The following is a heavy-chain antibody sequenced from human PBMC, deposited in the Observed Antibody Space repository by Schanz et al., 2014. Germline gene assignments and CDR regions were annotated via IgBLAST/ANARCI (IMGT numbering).Heavy chain of an antibody. CDR2: ISGSGDST. D-gene: IGHD6-13*01. Sequence: EVQLVESGGGLVQPGESLRLSCAVSGFSFSSYSMSWVRQAPGKGLEWISSISGSGDSTDYADSVRGRFTISRDYGRNSVYLEMNSLTAEDTAVYYCARGYSNIWSPMAYWGQGTLVAVSS. CDR1: GFSFSSYS. V-gene: IGHV3-48*03. CDR3: ARGYSNIWSPMAY. J-gene: IGHJ4*02.